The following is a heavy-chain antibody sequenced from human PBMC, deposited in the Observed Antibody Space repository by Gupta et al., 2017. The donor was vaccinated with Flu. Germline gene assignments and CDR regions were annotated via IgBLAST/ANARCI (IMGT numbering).Heavy chain of an antibody. CDR3: ARCGGSCRPSSFDY. CDR1: GFTFSNYW. D-gene: IGHD2-15*01. Sequence: SGFTFSNYWRTWVRQAPGQGLEWVANIGQDGSEKYFVDSVRGRFTFSRDNPKNSLYLQMNSLRVEDTAIYYCARCGGSCRPSSFDYWGQGTLVTVSS. V-gene: IGHV3-7*01. J-gene: IGHJ4*02. CDR2: IGQDGSEK.